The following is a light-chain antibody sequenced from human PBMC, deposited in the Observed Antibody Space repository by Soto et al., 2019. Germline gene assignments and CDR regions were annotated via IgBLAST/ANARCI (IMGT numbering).Light chain of an antibody. J-gene: IGKJ2*01. Sequence: DIQMTQSPSTLSASVGDGVTITCRASQSISNWVAWYQQKPGKAPKLLIYATFSLQSGVPSRFSGSGSGTEFTLTISSLQPDDFATYYCQQCDSYPYTFGQGTTREIK. CDR3: QQCDSYPYT. CDR1: QSISNW. V-gene: IGKV1-5*03. CDR2: ATF.